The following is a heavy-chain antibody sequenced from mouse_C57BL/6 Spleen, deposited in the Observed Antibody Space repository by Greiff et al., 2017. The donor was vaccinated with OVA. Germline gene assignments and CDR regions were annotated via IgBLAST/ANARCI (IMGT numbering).Heavy chain of an antibody. CDR1: GYTFTDYY. D-gene: IGHD2-5*01. Sequence: EVQLQQSGPELVKPGASVKISCKASGYTFTDYYMNWVKQSHGKSLEWIGDINPNNGGTSYNQKFKGKATLTVDKSSSTAYMELRSLTSEDSAVYYCAYSKGFAYWGQGTLVTVSA. J-gene: IGHJ3*01. CDR3: AYSKGFAY. CDR2: INPNNGGT. V-gene: IGHV1-26*01.